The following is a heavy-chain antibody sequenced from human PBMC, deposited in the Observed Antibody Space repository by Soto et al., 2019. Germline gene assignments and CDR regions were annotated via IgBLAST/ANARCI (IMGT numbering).Heavy chain of an antibody. Sequence: QVQLVESGGGVVQPGRSLRLSCAASGFTFISYAMHWVRQAPGKGLEWVAVISFDGSTEYYADSVKGRFTISRDNSKNTVYLQMNRLRSEDTAVYYYARSRHGSGSYTHFYYGLDVWGQGTTVTVSS. CDR2: ISFDGSTE. CDR3: ARSRHGSGSYTHFYYGLDV. CDR1: GFTFISYA. J-gene: IGHJ6*02. V-gene: IGHV3-30-3*01. D-gene: IGHD3-10*01.